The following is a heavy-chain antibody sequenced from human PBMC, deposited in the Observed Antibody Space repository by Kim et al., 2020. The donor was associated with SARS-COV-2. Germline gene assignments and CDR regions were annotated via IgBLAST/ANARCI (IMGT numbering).Heavy chain of an antibody. Sequence: GGSLRLSCAASGFTFSSYAMHWVRQAPGKGLEWLAVIWYDGSNKYYADSVKGRFTISRDNSKNTLYLQMNSLRAEDTAVYYCAKDTYTVTSFGGRVRNAFDIWGQGTMVTVSS. J-gene: IGHJ3*02. CDR2: IWYDGSNK. CDR1: GFTFSSYA. CDR3: AKDTYTVTSFGGRVRNAFDI. V-gene: IGHV3-33*06. D-gene: IGHD4-4*01.